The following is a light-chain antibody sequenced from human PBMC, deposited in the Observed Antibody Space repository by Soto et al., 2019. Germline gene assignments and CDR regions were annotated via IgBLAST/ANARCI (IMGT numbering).Light chain of an antibody. V-gene: IGLV1-47*01. Sequence: QSVLTQPPSASATPGQRVTISCSGSSSNIGPNYVYWYQQFSGTAPKLLMYRNTQRPSGVPDRFSGSKSGTSASLAISGLRSEDEADYYCAAWDDSLNGVVFGGGTKVTVL. CDR1: SSNIGPNY. CDR3: AAWDDSLNGVV. J-gene: IGLJ2*01. CDR2: RNT.